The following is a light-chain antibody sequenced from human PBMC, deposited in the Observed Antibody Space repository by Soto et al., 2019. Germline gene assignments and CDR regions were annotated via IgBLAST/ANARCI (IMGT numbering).Light chain of an antibody. J-gene: IGKJ3*01. Sequence: DIQMTQSPTSLSASVGDRVTITCRASQGIRNFVAWYQQKPGKAPKLLIYAASTLQSGVPSRFSGSGSGTVFTLTINSLQPEYVATYSCQKYSSVPVFGPGTKVEIK. CDR1: QGIRNF. CDR2: AAS. CDR3: QKYSSVPV. V-gene: IGKV1-27*01.